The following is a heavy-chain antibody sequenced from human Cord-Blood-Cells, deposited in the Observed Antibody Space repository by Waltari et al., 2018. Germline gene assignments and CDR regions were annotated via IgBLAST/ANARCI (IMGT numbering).Heavy chain of an antibody. CDR3: ATLMTTVNFDY. Sequence: QVQLQESGPGLVKPSETLSLTCAVSGYSISSGYYWGWIRQPPGKGLEWIGSIYHSGRPYYNPSVKSRFTISVDTSKNQFSLKLSSVTAADTAVYYCATLMTTVNFDYWGQGTLVTVSS. CDR1: GYSISSGYY. D-gene: IGHD4-17*01. V-gene: IGHV4-38-2*01. J-gene: IGHJ4*02. CDR2: IYHSGRP.